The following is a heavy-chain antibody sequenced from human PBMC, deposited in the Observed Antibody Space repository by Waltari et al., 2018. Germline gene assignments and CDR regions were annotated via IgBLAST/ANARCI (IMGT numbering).Heavy chain of an antibody. D-gene: IGHD6-6*01. CDR2: SKEDGTYT. CDR3: ARGGLTPSIDY. Sequence: EVQLVESGGGLVQPGGSLRLSCGASGFIFTNHWMHWARQVPGKGLVWVAESKEDGTYTNYADSVKGRFTISRDNAENTLYLQMNSLRAEDTAVYYCARGGLTPSIDYWGQGILVSLSS. J-gene: IGHJ4*02. V-gene: IGHV3-74*01. CDR1: GFIFTNHW.